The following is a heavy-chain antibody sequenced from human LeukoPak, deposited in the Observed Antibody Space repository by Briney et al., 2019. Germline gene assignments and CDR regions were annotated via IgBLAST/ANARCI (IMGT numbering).Heavy chain of an antibody. CDR2: ISAYNGNT. Sequence: ASVKVSCKASGYTFTSYGISWVRQAPGQGLEWMGWISAYNGNTNYAQTLQGRVTITTDTSTSTAYMELRSLRADDTAVYYCARTVAGTEDLDYWGQGTLVTVSS. CDR1: GYTFTSYG. J-gene: IGHJ4*02. CDR3: ARTVAGTEDLDY. V-gene: IGHV1-18*01. D-gene: IGHD6-19*01.